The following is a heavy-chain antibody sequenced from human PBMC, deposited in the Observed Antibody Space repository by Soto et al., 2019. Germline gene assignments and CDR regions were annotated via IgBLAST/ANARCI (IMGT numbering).Heavy chain of an antibody. D-gene: IGHD3-22*01. J-gene: IGHJ4*02. CDR2: ISGSGGST. V-gene: IGHV3-23*01. Sequence: GGSLRLSCAASGFTFSSYAMSWVRQAPGKGLEWVSAISGSGGSTYYADSVKGRFTISRDNSKNTLYLQMNSLRAEDTAVYYCAKSAAGYYYDSSFYLDYWGQGTLVTVSS. CDR1: GFTFSSYA. CDR3: AKSAAGYYYDSSFYLDY.